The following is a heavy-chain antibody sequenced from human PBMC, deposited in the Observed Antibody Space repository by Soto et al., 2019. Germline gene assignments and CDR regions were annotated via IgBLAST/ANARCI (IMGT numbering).Heavy chain of an antibody. V-gene: IGHV3-30-3*01. CDR3: ARGIAAAGHNWFDP. J-gene: IGHJ5*02. D-gene: IGHD6-13*01. CDR2: ISYDGSNK. Sequence: QVQLVESGGGVVQPGRSLRLSCAASGFTSSSYAMHWVRQAPGKGLEWVAVISYDGSNKYYADSVKGRFTISRDNSKNTLYLQMNSLRAEDTAVYYCARGIAAAGHNWFDPWGQGTLVTVSS. CDR1: GFTSSSYA.